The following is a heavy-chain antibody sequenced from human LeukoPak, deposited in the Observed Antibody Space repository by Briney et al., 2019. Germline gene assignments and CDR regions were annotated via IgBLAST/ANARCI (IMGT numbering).Heavy chain of an antibody. Sequence: GGSLRLSCAASGFMFRSSSMSWVRQVPGKGLEWVSTISASAGNIYYADSVKGRFTISRDNSKNTLFLQMNSLRAEDTAIYYCAKRPAAVRGVIPYVDYWGQGTLVTVSP. CDR1: GFMFRSSS. D-gene: IGHD3-10*02. V-gene: IGHV3-23*01. J-gene: IGHJ4*02. CDR2: ISASAGNI. CDR3: AKRPAAVRGVIPYVDY.